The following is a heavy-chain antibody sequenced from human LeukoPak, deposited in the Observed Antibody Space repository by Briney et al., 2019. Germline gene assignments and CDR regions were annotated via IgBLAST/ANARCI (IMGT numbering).Heavy chain of an antibody. V-gene: IGHV4-34*01. D-gene: IGHD1-14*01. CDR1: GGSFSGYY. J-gene: IGHJ4*02. Sequence: PETLSLTCAVYGGSFSGYYWSWIRQPPGKGLEWIGEINHSGSTNYNPSLKSRVTISVDTSKNQFSLKLSSVTAADTAVYYCARGGPDLYYFDYWGQGTLVTVSS. CDR2: INHSGST. CDR3: ARGGPDLYYFDY.